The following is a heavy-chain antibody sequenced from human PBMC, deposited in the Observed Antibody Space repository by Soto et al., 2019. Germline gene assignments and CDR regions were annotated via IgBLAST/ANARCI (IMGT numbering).Heavy chain of an antibody. CDR1: GYTFSSYG. J-gene: IGHJ4*02. Sequence: GASGKVSCKASGYTFSSYGISWVQQAPGQGVEWMGWISAYNGNTNYAQKLQGRVTMTTDTSTSTAYMELRSLRSDDTAVYYCARDLATQCDYFDYWGQGTLVTVSS. V-gene: IGHV1-18*04. CDR2: ISAYNGNT. CDR3: ARDLATQCDYFDY.